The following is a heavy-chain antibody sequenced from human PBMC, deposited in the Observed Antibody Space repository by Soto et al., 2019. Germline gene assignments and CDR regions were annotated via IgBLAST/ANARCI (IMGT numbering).Heavy chain of an antibody. D-gene: IGHD6-13*01. J-gene: IGHJ5*02. Sequence: GGSLRLSCEASGFTFSNAWMSWVRQAPGKGLEWVGRIKSKTDGGTTDYAAPVKGRFTISRDDSKNTLYLQLNSLKTEDTAVYYCTTDRLEVAAVPWGQGTLVTVSS. CDR1: GFTFSNAW. CDR3: TTDRLEVAAVP. CDR2: IKSKTDGGTT. V-gene: IGHV3-15*01.